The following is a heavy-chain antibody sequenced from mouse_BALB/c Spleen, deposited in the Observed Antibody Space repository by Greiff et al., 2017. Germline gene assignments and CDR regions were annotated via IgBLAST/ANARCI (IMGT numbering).Heavy chain of an antibody. CDR3: ARHYDDFDY. Sequence: EVMLVESGGGLVKPGGSLKLSCAASGFAFSSYDMSWVRQTPEKRLEWVAYISSGGGSTYYPDTVKGRFTISRDNAKNTLYLQMSSLKSEDTAMYYCARHYDDFDYWGQGTTLTVSS. V-gene: IGHV5-12-1*01. J-gene: IGHJ2*01. CDR2: ISSGGGST. D-gene: IGHD2-12*01. CDR1: GFAFSSYD.